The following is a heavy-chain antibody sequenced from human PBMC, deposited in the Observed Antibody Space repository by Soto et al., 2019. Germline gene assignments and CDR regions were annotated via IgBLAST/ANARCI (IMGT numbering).Heavy chain of an antibody. CDR1: GGSVSSGSYY. CDR2: IYYSGST. D-gene: IGHD3-22*01. J-gene: IGHJ4*02. V-gene: IGHV4-61*01. CDR3: ARDRWDSSGYYYDY. Sequence: QVQLQESGPGLVKPSETLSLTCTVSGGSVSSGSYYWSWIRQPPGKGLEWIGYIYYSGSTNYNPSLKSRVTISVVTSKNQFSLQLSSVTAADTAVYYWARDRWDSSGYYYDYWGQGTLVTVSS.